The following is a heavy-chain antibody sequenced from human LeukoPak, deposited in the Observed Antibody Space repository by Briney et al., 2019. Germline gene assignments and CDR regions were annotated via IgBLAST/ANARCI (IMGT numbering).Heavy chain of an antibody. D-gene: IGHD5-18*01. CDR3: ARDGGVDTGYFDY. V-gene: IGHV4-30-4*01. Sequence: PSETLSLTCTVSGGSISSGDYYWSWIRQPPGKGLEWIGYIYYSGSTYYNPSLKSRVTLSVDTSKNQFSLKLSSVTAADTAVYYCARDGGVDTGYFDYWGQGTLVTVSS. CDR1: GGSISSGDYY. CDR2: IYYSGST. J-gene: IGHJ4*02.